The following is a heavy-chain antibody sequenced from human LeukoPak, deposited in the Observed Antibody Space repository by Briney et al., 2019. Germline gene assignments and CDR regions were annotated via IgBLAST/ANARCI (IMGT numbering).Heavy chain of an antibody. CDR3: ARGRSGWFDP. Sequence: PSETLPLTCTVSGGSISSYYWSWIRQPPGKGVEWIGYIYYSGSTNYNPSLKSRVTISVDTSKNQFSLKLSSVTAADTAVYYCARGRSGWFDPWGQGTLVTVSS. J-gene: IGHJ5*02. CDR1: GGSISSYY. CDR2: IYYSGST. V-gene: IGHV4-59*08.